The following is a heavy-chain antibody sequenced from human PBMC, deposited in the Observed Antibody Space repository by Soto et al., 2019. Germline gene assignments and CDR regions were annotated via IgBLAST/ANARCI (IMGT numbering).Heavy chain of an antibody. Sequence: PGGSLRLSCAASGFTFSSYDMNWVRQAPGKGLEWVSYISGGSSRIFYADSVKGRFTISRDNAKNSLYPQMNSLRDEDTGVYYCARVIYGGWSTTKDYYYYAMDVWGQGTTVTVSS. V-gene: IGHV3-48*02. CDR3: ARVIYGGWSTTKDYYYYAMDV. CDR1: GFTFSSYD. J-gene: IGHJ6*02. CDR2: ISGGSSRI. D-gene: IGHD4-17*01.